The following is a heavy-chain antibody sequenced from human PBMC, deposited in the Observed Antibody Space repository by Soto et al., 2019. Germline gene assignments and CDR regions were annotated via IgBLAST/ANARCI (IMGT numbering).Heavy chain of an antibody. D-gene: IGHD5-18*01. CDR3: ARDGYGYGYYYYGMDV. Sequence: NPSETLSLTCAVSGYSISSGYYWGWIRQPPGKGLEWIGSIYHSGSTYYNPSLKSRVTISVDTSKNQFSLKLSSVTAADTAVYYCARDGYGYGYYYYGMDVWGQGTTVTVSS. J-gene: IGHJ6*02. CDR1: GYSISSGYY. CDR2: IYHSGST. V-gene: IGHV4-38-2*01.